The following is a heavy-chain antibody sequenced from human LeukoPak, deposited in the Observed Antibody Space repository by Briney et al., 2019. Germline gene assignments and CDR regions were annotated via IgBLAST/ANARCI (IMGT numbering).Heavy chain of an antibody. CDR3: ARRGDYRAFDI. CDR2: ISPNNGDT. CDR1: GYRFTVDF. D-gene: IGHD2-21*01. J-gene: IGHJ3*02. Sequence: ASVKVSCKASGYRFTVDFLHWVRQAPGQGLEWVGWISPNNGDTNYAQKFQGRVTMTRDTSLSTAYMELPSLRSDDTAVYYCARRGDYRAFDIWGQGTMVTVSS. V-gene: IGHV1-2*02.